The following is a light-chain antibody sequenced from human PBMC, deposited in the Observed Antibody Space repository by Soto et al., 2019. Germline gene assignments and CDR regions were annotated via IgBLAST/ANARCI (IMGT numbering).Light chain of an antibody. V-gene: IGKV3-11*01. J-gene: IGKJ4*01. CDR3: QHRSNWPPLA. Sequence: EIVLTQSPATLSLSPGERATLSCRASQSVGSYLAWYQQKPGQGPRLLIYDVSNRAAGIPARFSGSGSGTDFTLTISSLEPEDFAIYHCQHRSNWPPLAFSGGTKVQIK. CDR2: DVS. CDR1: QSVGSY.